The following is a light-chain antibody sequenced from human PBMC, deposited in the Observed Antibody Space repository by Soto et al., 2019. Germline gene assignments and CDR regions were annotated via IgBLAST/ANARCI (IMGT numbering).Light chain of an antibody. CDR1: KNDVGFYDF. Sequence: QSVLTQPPSASGSPGQSVTISCTGTKNDVGFYDFVSWYQHHLGKAPRLIIYEVVQRPSGVPDRFSGSKSGNTASLTISGLQAEDEADYYCCSYAGSYSFGTGTKLTVL. V-gene: IGLV2-8*01. CDR2: EVV. CDR3: CSYAGSYS. J-gene: IGLJ1*01.